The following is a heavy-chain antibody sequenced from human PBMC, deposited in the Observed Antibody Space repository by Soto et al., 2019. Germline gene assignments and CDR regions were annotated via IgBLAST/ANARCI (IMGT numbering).Heavy chain of an antibody. CDR3: ARGIHGVVVLAATGRGMEV. CDR1: GGSLRGYY. V-gene: IGHV4-34*01. CDR2: INHSGST. J-gene: IGHJ6*02. Sequence: PSEALSLTCAVDGGSLRGYYKTWIRQPPGKGLGWMGEINHSGSTKYNTHIKSRVTMSVDTYKNQFSLKLSSVTGAHTAVYYGARGIHGVVVLAATGRGMEVWGQGTTVT. D-gene: IGHD2-15*01.